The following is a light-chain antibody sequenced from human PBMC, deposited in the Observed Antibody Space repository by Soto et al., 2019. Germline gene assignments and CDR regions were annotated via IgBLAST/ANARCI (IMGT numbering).Light chain of an antibody. CDR1: QRINRW. CDR2: RAS. CDR3: QQYDSDWT. V-gene: IGKV1-5*03. J-gene: IGKJ1*01. Sequence: DIQMTQSPSTLSASVGDTVNITCRASQRINRWLAWYQQKPGKAPKVLIHRASSLESGVPSRFSGSGSGTEFTLTISSLQPDDFATYYCQQYDSDWTFGQGTKVEIK.